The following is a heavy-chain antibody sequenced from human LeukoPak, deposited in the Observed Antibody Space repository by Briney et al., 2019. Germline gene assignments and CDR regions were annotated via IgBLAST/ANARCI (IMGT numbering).Heavy chain of an antibody. CDR3: ARGGYYDSSGYCPNWFDP. CDR1: GGSISSYY. V-gene: IGHV4-59*01. Sequence: SETLSLICTVSGGSISSYYWSWIRQPPGQGLEWFGYIYYSGSTNYNPSLKSRVTISVDTSKNQFSLKLSSVTAADTAVYYCARGGYYDSSGYCPNWFDPWGQGTLVTVSS. J-gene: IGHJ5*02. CDR2: IYYSGST. D-gene: IGHD3-22*01.